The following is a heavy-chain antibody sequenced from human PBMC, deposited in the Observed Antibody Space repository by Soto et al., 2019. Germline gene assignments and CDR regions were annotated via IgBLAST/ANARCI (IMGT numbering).Heavy chain of an antibody. V-gene: IGHV3-23*01. CDR1: GFTFSSYA. Sequence: GGSLRLSCAASGFTFSSYAMSWVRQAPGKGLEWVSAISGSGGSTYYADSVKGRFTISRDNSKNSLYLQMNSLRAEDTAVYYCARAPQPPYGMDVWGQGTTVTVSS. CDR2: ISGSGGST. CDR3: ARAPQPPYGMDV. J-gene: IGHJ6*02.